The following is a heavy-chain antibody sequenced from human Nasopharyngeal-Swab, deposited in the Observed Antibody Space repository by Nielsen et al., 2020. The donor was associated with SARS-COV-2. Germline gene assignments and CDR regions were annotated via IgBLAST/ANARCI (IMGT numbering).Heavy chain of an antibody. D-gene: IGHD5-18*01. Sequence: ASVKVSCKGVGYTFTTYGINWVRQAPGQGPEWMGWISAYGNTNYAQKLQGRVTMTTDTSTSTAYMELRSLRSDDTAVYYCARDPPPEAWIQLWGDYYYGMDVWGQGTTVTVSS. CDR1: GYTFTTYG. CDR3: ARDPPPEAWIQLWGDYYYGMDV. J-gene: IGHJ6*02. CDR2: ISAYGNT. V-gene: IGHV1-18*01.